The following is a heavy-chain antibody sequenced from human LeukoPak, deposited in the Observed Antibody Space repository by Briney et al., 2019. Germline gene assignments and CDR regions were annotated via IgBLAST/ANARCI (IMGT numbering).Heavy chain of an antibody. Sequence: SETLSLTCTVSGGPISSSSYYWGWIRQPPGKGLEWIGSIYYSGSTYYNPSLKSRVTISVDTSKNQFSLKLSSVTAADTAVYYCARQTLRLTDAFDIWGQGTVVTVSS. J-gene: IGHJ3*02. D-gene: IGHD4/OR15-4a*01. CDR1: GGPISSSSYY. CDR2: IYYSGST. V-gene: IGHV4-39*01. CDR3: ARQTLRLTDAFDI.